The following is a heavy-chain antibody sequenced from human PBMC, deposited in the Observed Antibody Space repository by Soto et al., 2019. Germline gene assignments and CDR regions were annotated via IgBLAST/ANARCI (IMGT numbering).Heavy chain of an antibody. V-gene: IGHV4-30-2*01. CDR3: ARGDQYYYGSGSYNNWFDP. Sequence: TLSLTCAVSGGSISSGGYSWSWIRQPPGKGLEWIGYIYHSGSTYYNPSLKSRVTISVDRSKNQFSLKLSSVTAADTAVYYCARGDQYYYGSGSYNNWFDPWGQGTLVTVSS. D-gene: IGHD3-10*01. CDR1: GGSISSGGYS. CDR2: IYHSGST. J-gene: IGHJ5*02.